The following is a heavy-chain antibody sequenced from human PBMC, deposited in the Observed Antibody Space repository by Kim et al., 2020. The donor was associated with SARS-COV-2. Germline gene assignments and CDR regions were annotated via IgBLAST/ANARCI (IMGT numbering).Heavy chain of an antibody. CDR3: AKEKYGSGSYYTFDY. Sequence: GGSLRLSCAASGFTFDDYTMHWVRQAPGKGLEWVSLISWDGGSTYYADSVKGRFTISRDNSKNSLYLQMNSLRTEDTALYYCAKEKYGSGSYYTFDYWGQGTLVTVSS. J-gene: IGHJ4*02. D-gene: IGHD3-10*01. V-gene: IGHV3-43*01. CDR2: ISWDGGST. CDR1: GFTFDDYT.